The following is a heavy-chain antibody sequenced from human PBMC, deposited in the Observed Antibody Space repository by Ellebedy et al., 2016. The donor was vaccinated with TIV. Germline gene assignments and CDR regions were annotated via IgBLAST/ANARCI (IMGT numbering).Heavy chain of an antibody. CDR2: LGTAGDT. V-gene: IGHV3-13*01. CDR3: ARRNWNGGGAFDY. D-gene: IGHD1-1*01. CDR1: GFTFSSYD. Sequence: GESLKISCAASGFTFSSYDMHWVRQVNGKGLEWVSALGTAGDTSYAASVRGRFTNSIENAKNSFYLQMNSLRAEDTAVYYFARRNWNGGGAFDYWGQGALVTVSS. J-gene: IGHJ4*02.